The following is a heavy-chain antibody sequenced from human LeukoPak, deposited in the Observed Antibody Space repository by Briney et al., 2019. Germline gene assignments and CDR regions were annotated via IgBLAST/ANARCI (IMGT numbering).Heavy chain of an antibody. CDR3: ARDPCGGDCYPDY. D-gene: IGHD2-21*02. Sequence: GGSLRLSCAASGFTFSSYSMNWVRQAPGKGLEWVSSISSSSSYIYYADSVKGRFTISRDNAKNSLYLQMNSLRAEDTAVYYCARDPCGGDCYPDYWGQGTLVTVSS. J-gene: IGHJ4*02. V-gene: IGHV3-21*01. CDR1: GFTFSSYS. CDR2: ISSSSSYI.